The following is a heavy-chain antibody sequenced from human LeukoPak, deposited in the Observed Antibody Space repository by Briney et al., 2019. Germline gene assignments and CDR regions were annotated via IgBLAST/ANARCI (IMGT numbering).Heavy chain of an antibody. V-gene: IGHV4-38-2*02. CDR2: ISQSGDT. Sequence: PSETLSLTCTVSGYSISSGYDWGWMRQAPGKGLEWLASISQSGDTYNNPSLKSRVSLSVDTSKNQLSLKLTSVTAADTAVYYCARGDIVVAFDIWGQGTMVTVSS. CDR1: GYSISSGYD. D-gene: IGHD5-12*01. CDR3: ARGDIVVAFDI. J-gene: IGHJ3*02.